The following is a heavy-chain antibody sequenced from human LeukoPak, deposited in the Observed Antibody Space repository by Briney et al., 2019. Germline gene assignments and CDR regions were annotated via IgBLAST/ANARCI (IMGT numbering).Heavy chain of an antibody. V-gene: IGHV3-30*02. Sequence: GGSLRLSCAASGFTFSSYGMHWVRQAPGKGLEWVAFIRYDGSNKYYADSVKGRFTISRDNSKNTLYLQMNSLRAEDTAVYYCARAEGDSSGSSPQNFDYWGQGTLVTVSS. CDR1: GFTFSSYG. CDR2: IRYDGSNK. CDR3: ARAEGDSSGSSPQNFDY. J-gene: IGHJ4*02. D-gene: IGHD3-22*01.